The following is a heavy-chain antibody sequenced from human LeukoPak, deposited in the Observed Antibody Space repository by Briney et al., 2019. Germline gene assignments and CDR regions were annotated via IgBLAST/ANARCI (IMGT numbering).Heavy chain of an antibody. CDR1: EFIISRSS. Sequence: GGSLRLSCAGSEFIISRSSMTWVRQSPGKGLEWVATINPDGSMKWYLDSVNGRFTISRDNSDNAVFLQMNSLRVEDMAVYYCAKLLGDVTTLDYWGQAILVTVSS. V-gene: IGHV3-7*01. CDR2: INPDGSMK. D-gene: IGHD3-16*01. J-gene: IGHJ4*02. CDR3: AKLLGDVTTLDY.